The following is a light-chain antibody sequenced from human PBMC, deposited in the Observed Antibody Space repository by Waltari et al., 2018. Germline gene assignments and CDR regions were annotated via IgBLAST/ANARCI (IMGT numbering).Light chain of an antibody. CDR1: TLNYKY. J-gene: IGLJ2*01. CDR3: QVWDSSSVT. V-gene: IGLV3-1*01. Sequence: SYALTQAPSLSVSPGQTASISCSGDTLNYKYFYWYQQKAGHSPVLVIYQDTKRPSWIPERCAGSNSGNTATLTSGGTQVMDEADYYCQVWDSSSVTFGAGTKVTVL. CDR2: QDT.